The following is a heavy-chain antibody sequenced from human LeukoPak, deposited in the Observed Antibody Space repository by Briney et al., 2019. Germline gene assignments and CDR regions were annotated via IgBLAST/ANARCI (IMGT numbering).Heavy chain of an antibody. V-gene: IGHV3-21*01. CDR3: ARPARAYCGGDCPIDY. Sequence: GGSLRLSCAASGFTFSGYSMNWVGQAPGKGLEWVSSISSSSTCIYYADSVKGRFTISRDNAKNSLYLQMNSLRAEDTAVYYCARPARAYCGGDCPIDYWGQGTLVTVSS. D-gene: IGHD2-21*01. J-gene: IGHJ4*02. CDR1: GFTFSGYS. CDR2: ISSSSTCI.